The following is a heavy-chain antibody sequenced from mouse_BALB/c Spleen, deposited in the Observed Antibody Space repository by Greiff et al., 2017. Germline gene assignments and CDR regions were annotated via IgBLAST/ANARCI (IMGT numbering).Heavy chain of an antibody. V-gene: IGHV3-6*02. Sequence: VQLKESGPGLVKPSQSLSLTCSVTGYSITSGYYGNWIRQFPGNKLEWMGYISYDGSNNYNPSLKNRISITRDTSKNQFFLKLNSVTTEDTATYYCARRRLLRYLYAMDYWGQGTSVTVSS. CDR1: GYSITSGYY. CDR3: ARRRLLRYLYAMDY. CDR2: ISYDGSN. D-gene: IGHD1-1*01. J-gene: IGHJ4*01.